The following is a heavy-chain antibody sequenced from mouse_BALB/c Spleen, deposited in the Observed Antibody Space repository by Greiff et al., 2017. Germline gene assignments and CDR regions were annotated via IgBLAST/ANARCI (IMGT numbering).Heavy chain of an antibody. CDR3: AREDYYGGLAY. CDR1: GFTFTSYW. V-gene: IGHV1-7*01. J-gene: IGHJ3*01. Sequence: VQLQQSGAGLAKPGASVKMSCTASGFTFTSYWMHWVKQSPGQGLEWIGYINPSAGYTEYTQKFKDQATLTADKSSSTAYMQLSILTSEDSAVYYCAREDYYGGLAYWGQGTLVTVSA. CDR2: INPSAGYT. D-gene: IGHD1-1*01.